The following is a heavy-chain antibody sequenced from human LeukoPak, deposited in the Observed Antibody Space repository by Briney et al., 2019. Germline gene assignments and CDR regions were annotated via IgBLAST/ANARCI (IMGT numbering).Heavy chain of an antibody. CDR2: IYRSGGT. J-gene: IGHJ4*02. D-gene: IGHD6-19*01. V-gene: IGHV4-59*01. CDR3: ARRYASGWSPTFDY. CDR1: GGSMSGYY. Sequence: SETLSLTCTVSGGSMSGYYWGWIRQPPGEGLEWIGYIYRSGGTNYNPSVRSRVSISLDTSKNQFSLELRSVTAADTAVYFYARRYASGWSPTFDYWGQGILVTVST.